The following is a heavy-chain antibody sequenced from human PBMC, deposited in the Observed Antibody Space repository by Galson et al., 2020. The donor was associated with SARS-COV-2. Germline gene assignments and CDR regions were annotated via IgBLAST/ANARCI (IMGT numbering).Heavy chain of an antibody. CDR2: INPNSGGT. CDR3: ARVPGYSSGHDAFDI. V-gene: IGHV1-2*02. CDR1: GYTFTGYY. Sequence: ASVKVSCKASGYTFTGYYMHWVRQAPGQGLEWMGWINPNSGGTNYAQKFQGRVTMTRDTSISTAYMELSRLRSDDTAVYYCARVPGYSSGHDAFDIWGQGTMVTVSS. J-gene: IGHJ3*02. D-gene: IGHD6-19*01.